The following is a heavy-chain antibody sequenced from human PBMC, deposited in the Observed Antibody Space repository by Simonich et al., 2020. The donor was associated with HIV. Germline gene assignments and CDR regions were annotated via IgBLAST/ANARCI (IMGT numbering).Heavy chain of an antibody. CDR1: DGSFSGYQ. CDR2: INHSENI. Sequence: QVQLQQWGAGLLKPSETLSLTCAVYDGSFSGYQWSWIRQPPEKGLEWIGEINHSENINYHPSLKSRVTISVDTSNNQFSLKLSSVTAADTAVYYCARALWPLRGYSYYFDYWGQGTLVTVSS. D-gene: IGHD3-3*01. J-gene: IGHJ4*02. V-gene: IGHV4-34*01. CDR3: ARALWPLRGYSYYFDY.